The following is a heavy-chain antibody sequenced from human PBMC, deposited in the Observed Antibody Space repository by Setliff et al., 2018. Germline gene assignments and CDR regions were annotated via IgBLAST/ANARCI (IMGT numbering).Heavy chain of an antibody. D-gene: IGHD3-9*01. CDR3: AKVGGGILTLYFYYGMDV. J-gene: IGHJ6*02. Sequence: GESLKISCAASGFTFSSYGMHWVRQAPGKGLEWVALISNDGRKKYYADSVKGRFTVSRDNSKNTLYLHLNSLRVDDIAVYYCAKVGGGILTLYFYYGMDVWGQGTTVTVSS. CDR1: GFTFSSYG. CDR2: ISNDGRKK. V-gene: IGHV3-30*18.